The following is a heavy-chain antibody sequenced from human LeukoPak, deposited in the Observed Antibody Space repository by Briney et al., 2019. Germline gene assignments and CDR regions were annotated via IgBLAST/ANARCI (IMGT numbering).Heavy chain of an antibody. CDR3: AREVGASEFDY. Sequence: GGSLRLSCAASGFTFSNYDIHWVRQAPGKGLEWVTFIRYDGSIKYFADSVKGRFTISRDNSKNILYLQMNRLRAEDTAVYYCAREVGASEFDYWGQGTLVTVSS. CDR2: IRYDGSIK. D-gene: IGHD1-26*01. V-gene: IGHV3-30*02. J-gene: IGHJ4*02. CDR1: GFTFSNYD.